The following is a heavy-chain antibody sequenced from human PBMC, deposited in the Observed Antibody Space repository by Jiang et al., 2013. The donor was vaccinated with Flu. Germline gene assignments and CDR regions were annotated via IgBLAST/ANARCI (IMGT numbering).Heavy chain of an antibody. CDR1: GGSFSGYY. J-gene: IGHJ4*02. Sequence: ALLKPSETLSLTCAVYGGSFSGYYWSWIRQPPGKGLEWIGEINHSGSTNYNPSLKSRVTISVDTSKNQFSLKLSSVTAADTAVYYCARKGMWGVGYWGQGTLVTVSS. V-gene: IGHV4-34*01. CDR2: INHSGST. CDR3: ARKGMWGVGY. D-gene: IGHD3-16*01.